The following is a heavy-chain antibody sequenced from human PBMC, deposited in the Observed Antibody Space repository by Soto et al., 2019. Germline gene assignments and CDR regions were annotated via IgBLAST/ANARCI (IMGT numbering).Heavy chain of an antibody. CDR2: IFWADDK. D-gene: IGHD6-19*01. V-gene: IGHV2-5*02. Sequence: QITLKESGPALVKPTQTLTLTCTFSGFSLSTSGVGVGWIRQPPGKALEWLALIFWADDKRYSPALKSRLTITRDTSKNQVVLTMTNTDPVDTATYYYALLRRRSSGVWFDPWDQGTLVNVSS. CDR1: GFSLSTSGVG. J-gene: IGHJ5*02. CDR3: ALLRRRSSGVWFDP.